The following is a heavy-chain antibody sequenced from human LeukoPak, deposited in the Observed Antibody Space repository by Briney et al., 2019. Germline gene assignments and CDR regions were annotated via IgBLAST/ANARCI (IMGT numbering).Heavy chain of an antibody. V-gene: IGHV1-69*05. CDR3: ARDGRVFASRWYESVY. Sequence: GSSVKVSCKASGGTFSSYAISWVRQAPGQGLEWMGGIIPIFGTANYAQKFQGRVTMTRDTSTSTVYMELSSLRSEDTAVYYCARDGRVFASRWYESVYWGQGTLVTVSP. D-gene: IGHD6-13*01. CDR2: IIPIFGTA. CDR1: GGTFSSYA. J-gene: IGHJ4*02.